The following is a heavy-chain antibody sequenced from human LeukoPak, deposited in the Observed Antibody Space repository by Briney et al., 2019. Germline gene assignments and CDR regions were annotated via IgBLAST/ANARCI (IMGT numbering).Heavy chain of an antibody. Sequence: GASVKVSCKASGYTFTDYYMHFVRQAPGQGLEWMGWINVNSGGTNYAQKFQGRVTITRNTSISTAYMELSSLRSEDTAVYYCAREEHGYYDFWSGTSYMDVWGKGTTVTVSS. CDR3: AREEHGYYDFWSGTSYMDV. CDR2: INVNSGGT. CDR1: GYTFTDYY. J-gene: IGHJ6*03. D-gene: IGHD3-3*01. V-gene: IGHV1-2*02.